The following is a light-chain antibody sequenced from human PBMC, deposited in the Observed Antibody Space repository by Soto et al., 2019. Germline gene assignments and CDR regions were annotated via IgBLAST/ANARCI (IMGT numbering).Light chain of an antibody. Sequence: QSVLTQPASVSGSPGQSITISCTGSSSDVGGHNHVSWYQQHPGKAPKLIIYEVGNRPSGVSNRFSGSKSGNTASLTISGFQAEDEADYYCNSYTSSSTHVFGTGIKLTVL. CDR1: SSDVGGHNH. V-gene: IGLV2-14*01. J-gene: IGLJ1*01. CDR2: EVG. CDR3: NSYTSSSTHV.